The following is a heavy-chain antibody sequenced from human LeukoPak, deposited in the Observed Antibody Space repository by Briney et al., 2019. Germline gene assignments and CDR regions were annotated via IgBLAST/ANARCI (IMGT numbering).Heavy chain of an antibody. Sequence: SETLSLTCTVSGGSISSGGYYWSWIRQHPGKGLEWIGYIYYSGSTYYNPSLKSRVTISVDTSKNRFSLKLSSVTAADTAVYYCARAGYYGSGRINWSDPWGQGTLITVSS. D-gene: IGHD3-10*01. J-gene: IGHJ5*02. CDR2: IYYSGST. V-gene: IGHV4-31*03. CDR1: GGSISSGGYY. CDR3: ARAGYYGSGRINWSDP.